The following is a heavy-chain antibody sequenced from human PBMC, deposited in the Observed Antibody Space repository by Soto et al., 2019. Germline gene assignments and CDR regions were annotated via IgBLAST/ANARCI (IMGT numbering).Heavy chain of an antibody. V-gene: IGHV3-21*01. CDR1: GFTFSSYS. J-gene: IGHJ6*02. Sequence: EVQLVESGGGLVKPGGSLRLSCAASGFTFSSYSMNWVRQAPGKGLEWVSSISSSSSYIYYADSVKGRFTISRDNAKISLDLQMNSLRAEDTAVYYCARDSRIAEAGTGANYYYYYGMDVWGQGTTVTVSS. D-gene: IGHD6-13*01. CDR2: ISSSSSYI. CDR3: ARDSRIAEAGTGANYYYYYGMDV.